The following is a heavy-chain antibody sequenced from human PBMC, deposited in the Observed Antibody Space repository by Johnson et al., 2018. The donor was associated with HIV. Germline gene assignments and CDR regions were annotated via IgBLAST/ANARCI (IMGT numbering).Heavy chain of an antibody. CDR2: ISTTGVST. Sequence: VQLVESGGGLVQPGGSLRLSCVASGFTFSQYAMHWVRQAPGKGLEYVSAISTTGVSTYYADSVRGRFTISRDNSKNTLYLQMGSLRAEDTAVYYCARDPFWLKAFDIWGQGTMVTVSS. D-gene: IGHD3-22*01. CDR1: GFTFSQYA. CDR3: ARDPFWLKAFDI. V-gene: IGHV3-64*07. J-gene: IGHJ3*02.